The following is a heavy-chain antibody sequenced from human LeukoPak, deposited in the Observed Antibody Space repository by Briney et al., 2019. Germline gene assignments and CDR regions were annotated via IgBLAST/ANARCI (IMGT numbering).Heavy chain of an antibody. CDR3: ARGIGRFDY. Sequence: GGSLRLSCAASGFTFDNYGMSWVRQAPGKGLQSVSGINWYGGSTCYADSVKGRFTMSKDNVKNSLYLQMDSLRAEDTALYYCARGIGRFDYWGQGTLVTVSS. J-gene: IGHJ4*02. CDR2: INWYGGST. V-gene: IGHV3-20*04. D-gene: IGHD2-15*01. CDR1: GFTFDNYG.